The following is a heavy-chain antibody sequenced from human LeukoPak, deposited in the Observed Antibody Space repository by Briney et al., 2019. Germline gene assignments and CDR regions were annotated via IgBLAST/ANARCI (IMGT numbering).Heavy chain of an antibody. Sequence: PGGSLRLSCADSGFTFSSYWMSWVRQAPGKGLEWVANIKRDGSEKYYVDSVKGRFTISRDNAKNSLYLQMNSLRAEDTAVYYCGLGGWLDYWGQGTLVTVSS. CDR3: GLGGWLDY. CDR1: GFTFSSYW. D-gene: IGHD6-19*01. V-gene: IGHV3-7*01. CDR2: IKRDGSEK. J-gene: IGHJ4*02.